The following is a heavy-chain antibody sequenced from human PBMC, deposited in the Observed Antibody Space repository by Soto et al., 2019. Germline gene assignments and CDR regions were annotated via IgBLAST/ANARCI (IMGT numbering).Heavy chain of an antibody. J-gene: IGHJ5*02. D-gene: IGHD6-13*01. CDR2: IYYSGST. CDR1: GGSISSSSYY. V-gene: IGHV4-39*01. CDR3: ARRSQQLGDNWFDP. Sequence: PSETLSLTCTVSGGSISSSSYYWGWIRQPPGKGLEWIGSIYYSGSTYYNPSLKSRVTISVDTSKNQFSLKLSSVTAADTAVYYCARRSQQLGDNWFDPWGQGTLVTVSS.